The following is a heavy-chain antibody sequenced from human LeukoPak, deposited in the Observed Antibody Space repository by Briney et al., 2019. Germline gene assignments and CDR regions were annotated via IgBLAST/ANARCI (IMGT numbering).Heavy chain of an antibody. J-gene: IGHJ5*02. CDR2: IYHSGST. CDR1: GYSISSGYY. Sequence: SETLSLTCAVSGYSISSGYYWGWIRQPPGKGLEWIGSIYHSGSTYYNPSLKSRVTISVDTSKNQFSLRLSSVTAADTAMYYCARRDGSSWNNWFDPWGQGTLVTVSS. CDR3: ARRDGSSWNNWFDP. V-gene: IGHV4-38-2*01. D-gene: IGHD6-13*01.